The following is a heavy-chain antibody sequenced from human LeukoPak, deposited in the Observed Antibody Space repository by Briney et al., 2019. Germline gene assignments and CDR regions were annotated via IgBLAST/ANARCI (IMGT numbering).Heavy chain of an antibody. CDR2: INSDGSST. Sequence: GGSLRLSCVASGFTFSSYWMHWVRQAPGKGLVWVSRINSDGSSTNYADSVKGRFTISRDNAKNTLYLQMNSLRAEDTAVYYCSRDRAFYDSSGYYGDLDYWGPGTLVTVSS. CDR3: SRDRAFYDSSGYYGDLDY. D-gene: IGHD3-22*01. J-gene: IGHJ4*02. V-gene: IGHV3-74*01. CDR1: GFTFSSYW.